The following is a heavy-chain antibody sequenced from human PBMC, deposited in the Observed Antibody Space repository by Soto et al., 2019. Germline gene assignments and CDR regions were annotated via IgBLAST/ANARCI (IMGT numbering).Heavy chain of an antibody. V-gene: IGHV1-3*01. CDR3: ARGFTGYYGSGPVPFDP. CDR1: GYTFTSYA. Sequence: QVQLVQSGAEVKKPGASVKVSCKASGYTFTSYAMHWVRQAPGQRLEWMGWINAGNGNTKYSQKFQGRVTITRDTSASTAYMELSSLRSEDTAVYYCARGFTGYYGSGPVPFDPWGQGTLVTVSS. J-gene: IGHJ5*02. D-gene: IGHD3-10*01. CDR2: INAGNGNT.